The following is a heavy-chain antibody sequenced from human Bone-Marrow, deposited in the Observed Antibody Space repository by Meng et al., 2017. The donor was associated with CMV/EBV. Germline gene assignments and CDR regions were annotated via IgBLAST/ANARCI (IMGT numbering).Heavy chain of an antibody. CDR2: IYHSGST. Sequence: GSLRLSCTVSGYSISSGYYWGWIRQPPGKGLEWIGSIYHSGSTYYNPSFKRRVTISVDTSKNQFALKLSSVTAADTAVYYCAREWKLVVSAAIGFDIWGQGTMVTVSS. V-gene: IGHV4-38-2*02. CDR3: AREWKLVVSAAIGFDI. J-gene: IGHJ3*02. D-gene: IGHD2-2*01. CDR1: GYSISSGYY.